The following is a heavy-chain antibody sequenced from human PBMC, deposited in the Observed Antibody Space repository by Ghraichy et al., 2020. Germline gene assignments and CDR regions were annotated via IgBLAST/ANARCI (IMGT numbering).Heavy chain of an antibody. V-gene: IGHV4-31*03. J-gene: IGHJ6*02. CDR1: GGSISSGGYY. D-gene: IGHD3-3*01. Sequence: LSLTCTVSGGSISSGGYYWSWIRQHPGKGLEWLGYIYYSGSTSYNPSLKSRVTISVDTSKNQFSLKLSSVTGADTAMYYCARRSGYIVGGMDVWGQGTTVTVSS. CDR3: ARRSGYIVGGMDV. CDR2: IYYSGST.